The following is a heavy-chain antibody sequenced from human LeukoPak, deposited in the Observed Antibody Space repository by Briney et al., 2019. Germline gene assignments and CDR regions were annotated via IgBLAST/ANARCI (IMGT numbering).Heavy chain of an antibody. J-gene: IGHJ4*02. D-gene: IGHD5-18*01. V-gene: IGHV3-7*01. CDR1: GFTFSSYW. Sequence: GGSLTLSCAASGFTFSSYWMSWVRQAPGKGLEWVANIKKDGSEKYYVDSVKGRFTISRDNAKTSLYLQMNSLRAEDTAVYYCARDLSGVTGYTYGRGIDYWGQGTLVTVSS. CDR3: ARDLSGVTGYTYGRGIDY. CDR2: IKKDGSEK.